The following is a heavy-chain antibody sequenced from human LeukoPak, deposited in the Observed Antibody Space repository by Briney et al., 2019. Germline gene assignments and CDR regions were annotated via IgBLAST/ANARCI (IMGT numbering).Heavy chain of an antibody. J-gene: IGHJ5*02. V-gene: IGHV3-11*01. Sequence: PSETLSLTCTVSGGSISSSSYYWGWIRQPPGKGLEWVSYISSSGSTIYYADSVKGRFTISRDNAKNSLYLQMNSLRAEDTAVYYCARDNTILRGWFDPWGQGTLVTVSS. CDR2: ISSSGSTI. D-gene: IGHD3-3*01. CDR1: GGSISSSSYY. CDR3: ARDNTILRGWFDP.